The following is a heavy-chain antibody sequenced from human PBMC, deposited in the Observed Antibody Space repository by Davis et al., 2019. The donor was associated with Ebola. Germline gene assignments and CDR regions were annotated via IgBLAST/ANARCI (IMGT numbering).Heavy chain of an antibody. J-gene: IGHJ6*04. CDR2: IRYDGSNK. CDR3: ARRSGYNYGYEGMDV. V-gene: IGHV3-30*02. CDR1: GFTFSSYR. Sequence: GGSLRLSCAASGFTFSSYRMNWVRQAPGKGLEWVAFIRYDGSNKYYADSVKGRFTISRDNAKNTLYLQMNSLRAEDTAVYYCARRSGYNYGYEGMDVWGKGTTVTVSS. D-gene: IGHD5-18*01.